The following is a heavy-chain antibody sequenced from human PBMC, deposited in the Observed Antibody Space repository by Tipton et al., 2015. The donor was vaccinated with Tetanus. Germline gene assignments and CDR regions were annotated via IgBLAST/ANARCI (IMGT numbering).Heavy chain of an antibody. D-gene: IGHD6-19*01. J-gene: IGHJ4*03. CDR2: IHTNGGSP. CDR3: ARDRDGGWSFDS. Sequence: SLRLSCVASGFTFSAYAMSWVRQAPGRGLEYVSSIHTNGGSPLYANSVKGRFTISRDNSKNMLYLQMDSLRGEDMAVYYCARDRDGGWSFDSWGQGTMVTVSS. V-gene: IGHV3-64*01. CDR1: GFTFSAYA.